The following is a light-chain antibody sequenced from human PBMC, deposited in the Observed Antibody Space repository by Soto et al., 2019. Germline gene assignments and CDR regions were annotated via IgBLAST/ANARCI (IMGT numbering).Light chain of an antibody. J-gene: IGLJ2*01. CDR2: DTS. V-gene: IGLV7-46*01. CDR3: LLSYSGAHVV. CDR1: TGAVTSGDY. Sequence: QAVVTQEPSVTVSPGGTVTLTCGSSTGAVTSGDYPYWFQQRPGQAPRTLIYDTSNKHSWTPARFSGSLLGGKAALTFSGAQPEDEAEYYCLLSYSGAHVVFGGGTKLTVL.